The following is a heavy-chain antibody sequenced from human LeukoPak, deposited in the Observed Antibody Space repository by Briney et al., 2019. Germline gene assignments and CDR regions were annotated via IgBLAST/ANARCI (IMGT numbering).Heavy chain of an antibody. D-gene: IGHD5-18*01. Sequence: PSETLSLTCAVYGGSFSDYYWTWIRQPPGKGLEWIGEINHSGSTNYNPSLKSRVTISVDTSKNQFSLKLSSVTAADTAVYYCARGGYSYGYRYDAFDIWAKGQWSPSLQ. CDR2: INHSGST. V-gene: IGHV4-34*01. J-gene: IGHJ3*02. CDR1: GGSFSDYY. CDR3: ARGGYSYGYRYDAFDI.